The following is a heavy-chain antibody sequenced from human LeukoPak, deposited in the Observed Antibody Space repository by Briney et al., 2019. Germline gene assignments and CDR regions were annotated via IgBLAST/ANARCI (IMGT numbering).Heavy chain of an antibody. D-gene: IGHD6-13*01. CDR1: GFTFSSYA. J-gene: IGHJ4*02. CDR3: AREADSWQPHFDY. Sequence: GGSLRLSCAASGFTFSSYAMHWVRQAPGKGLEWVAVISYDGSNKYYADSVKGRFTISRDNSKNTLYLQMNSLRAEDTAVYYCAREADSWQPHFDYWGQGTLVTVSS. CDR2: ISYDGSNK. V-gene: IGHV3-30-3*01.